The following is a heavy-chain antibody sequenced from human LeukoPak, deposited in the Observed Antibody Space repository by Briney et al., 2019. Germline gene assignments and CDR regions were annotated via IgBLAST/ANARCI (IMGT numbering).Heavy chain of an antibody. J-gene: IGHJ5*02. V-gene: IGHV6-1*01. CDR2: TYYRSTWYN. D-gene: IGHD2-21*02. Sequence: SQTLSLTCAISGDSVSSNSVTWNWIRQSPSRGLEWLGRTYYRSTWYNDYAVSVRGRVTVNPDTSKNQFSLHLNSVTPEDTAVYYCARRLTQCDCFDPWGQGILVTVSS. CDR3: ARRLTQCDCFDP. CDR1: GDSVSSNSVT.